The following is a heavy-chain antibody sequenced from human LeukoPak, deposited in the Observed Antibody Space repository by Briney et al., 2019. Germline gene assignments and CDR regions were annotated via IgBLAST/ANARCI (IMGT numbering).Heavy chain of an antibody. CDR3: ARRRDIVVVPAAYNWFDP. V-gene: IGHV3-21*01. D-gene: IGHD2-2*01. Sequence: GGSLRLSCAASGFTFSSYSMNWVRQAPGKGLEWVSSISSSSSYIYYADSVKGRFTISRDNAKNSLYLQMNSLRAEDTAVYYCARRRDIVVVPAAYNWFDPWGQGTLVTVSS. J-gene: IGHJ5*02. CDR1: GFTFSSYS. CDR2: ISSSSSYI.